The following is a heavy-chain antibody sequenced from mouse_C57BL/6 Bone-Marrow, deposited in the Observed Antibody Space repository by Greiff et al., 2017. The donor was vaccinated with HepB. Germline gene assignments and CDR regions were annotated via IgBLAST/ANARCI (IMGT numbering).Heavy chain of an antibody. Sequence: DVHLVESGPELVKPGASVKISCKASGYSFTGYYMNWVKQSPEKSLEWIGEINPSTGGTTYNQKFKAKATLTVDKSSSTAYMQLKSLTSEDSAVYYCARNYYGSSSAWFAYWGQGTLVTVSA. D-gene: IGHD1-1*01. V-gene: IGHV1-42*01. J-gene: IGHJ3*01. CDR1: GYSFTGYY. CDR3: ARNYYGSSSAWFAY. CDR2: INPSTGGT.